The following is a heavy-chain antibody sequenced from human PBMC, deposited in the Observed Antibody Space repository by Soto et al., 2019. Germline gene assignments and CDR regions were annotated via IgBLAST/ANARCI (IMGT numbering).Heavy chain of an antibody. V-gene: IGHV3-30-3*01. Sequence: QVQLVESGGGVVQPGRSLRLSCAASGFTFSSYAMHWVRQAPGKGLEWVAVISYDGSNKYYADSVKGRFTISRDNSKNTLYLQMNSLRAEDTAVYYCARDPPVRGWYNYYYYGMDVWGQGTTVTVSS. D-gene: IGHD6-19*01. CDR1: GFTFSSYA. CDR3: ARDPPVRGWYNYYYYGMDV. J-gene: IGHJ6*02. CDR2: ISYDGSNK.